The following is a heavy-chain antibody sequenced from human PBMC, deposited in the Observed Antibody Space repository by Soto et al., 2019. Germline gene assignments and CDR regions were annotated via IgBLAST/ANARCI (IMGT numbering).Heavy chain of an antibody. Sequence: PGGSLRLSCAASGFAVSSNYFSWVRQTPGKGLEWVAVIYSGGTTDYADSVKGRFIISRDNSKNTLYLQLNSLRADDTAVYYCARAELHDAFHIWGQGTMVTVSS. D-gene: IGHD2-21*01. V-gene: IGHV3-66*01. J-gene: IGHJ3*02. CDR1: GFAVSSNY. CDR3: ARAELHDAFHI. CDR2: IYSGGTT.